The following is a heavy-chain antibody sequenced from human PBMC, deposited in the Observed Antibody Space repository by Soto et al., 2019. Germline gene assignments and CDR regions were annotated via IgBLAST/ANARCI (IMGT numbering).Heavy chain of an antibody. J-gene: IGHJ5*02. CDR1: GDSVSSKSAS. Sequence: PSQTLSLTCAISGDSVSSKSASWNLIRQSPSRGLEWLGRTYYRSKWSTDYAISVKSRITINPDTSNNHFSLQLKSVTPEDTAVYYCTRALSGSYDHWGQGTLVTVYS. CDR2: TYYRSKWST. V-gene: IGHV6-1*01. CDR3: TRALSGSYDH. D-gene: IGHD1-26*01.